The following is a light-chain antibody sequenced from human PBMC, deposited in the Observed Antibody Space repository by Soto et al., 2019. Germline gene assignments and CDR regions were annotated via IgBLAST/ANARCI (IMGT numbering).Light chain of an antibody. J-gene: IGKJ1*01. Sequence: ERVLMQFPGTLSLSPGERATLSCRASQAVSNSYLAWYQQKPGQAPSLLIYGASSRATGIPDRFSGSGSGTDFILTISRLEPEDFAVYYCQQYDSSPPWAFGQGTKVDIK. V-gene: IGKV3-20*01. CDR2: GAS. CDR1: QAVSNSY. CDR3: QQYDSSPPWA.